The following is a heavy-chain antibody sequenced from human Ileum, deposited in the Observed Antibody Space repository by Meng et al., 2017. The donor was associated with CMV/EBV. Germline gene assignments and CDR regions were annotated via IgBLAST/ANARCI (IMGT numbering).Heavy chain of an antibody. Sequence: QVQLVQSGSEVTMPGASGKVSCRASGYTFIGHYIHWVRQAPGQGLEWMGRINPKSGGTDYVEKFQGRVTMTRDTSNTIVYMELSRLTSDDTAVYYCARTWIESFTPDCDYWGQGTMVTVSA. CDR2: INPKSGGT. V-gene: IGHV1-2*06. D-gene: IGHD5-12*01. CDR3: ARTWIESFTPDCDY. J-gene: IGHJ4*02. CDR1: GYTFIGHY.